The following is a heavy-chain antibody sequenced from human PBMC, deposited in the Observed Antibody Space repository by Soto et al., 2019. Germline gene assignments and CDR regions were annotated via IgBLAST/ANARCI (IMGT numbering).Heavy chain of an antibody. D-gene: IGHD4-17*01. V-gene: IGHV3-23*01. CDR2: ISGSGGST. CDR3: AKDDYGDYVSWFDP. CDR1: GFTFSSYA. J-gene: IGHJ5*02. Sequence: GGSLRLSCASSGFTFSSYAMSWVRQAPGKGLEWVSAISGSGGSTYYADSVKGRFTISRDNSKNTLYLQMNSLRAEDTAVYYCAKDDYGDYVSWFDPWGQGTLVTVSS.